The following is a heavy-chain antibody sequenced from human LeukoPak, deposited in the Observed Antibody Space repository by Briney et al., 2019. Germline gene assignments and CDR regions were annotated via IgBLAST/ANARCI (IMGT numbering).Heavy chain of an antibody. Sequence: GGSLRLSCAASGFTFDDYAMHWVRQAPGKGLEWVSGISWNSGSIGYADSVKGRFTISRDNAKNSLYLQMNSLRAEDMALYYCAKDSAPSLVWLLYSHRAFDIWGQGTMVTVSS. D-gene: IGHD3-3*01. CDR1: GFTFDDYA. V-gene: IGHV3-9*03. CDR3: AKDSAPSLVWLLYSHRAFDI. J-gene: IGHJ3*02. CDR2: ISWNSGSI.